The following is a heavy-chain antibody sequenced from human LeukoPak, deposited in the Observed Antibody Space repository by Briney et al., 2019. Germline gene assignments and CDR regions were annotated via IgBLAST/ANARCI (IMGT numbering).Heavy chain of an antibody. CDR3: ARGSGSYRQYFDY. CDR2: LNPRSGNA. CDR1: GYTFISYN. J-gene: IGHJ4*02. D-gene: IGHD3-16*02. Sequence: ASVKVSCKASGYTFISYNINWVRQATGQGLEWVGWLNPRSGNAVYLQKFQGRLTITRDTSTDTVYMDLSSLTAEDTAFYYCARGSGSYRQYFDYWGQGTLVTVFS. V-gene: IGHV1-8*03.